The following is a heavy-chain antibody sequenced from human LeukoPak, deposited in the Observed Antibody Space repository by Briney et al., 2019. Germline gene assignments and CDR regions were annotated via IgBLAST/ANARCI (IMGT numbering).Heavy chain of an antibody. CDR2: FDPEDGET. CDR1: GYTLTELS. V-gene: IGHV1-24*01. Sequence: ASVKVSCKVSGYTLTELSMHWVRQAPGKGLEWMGGFDPEDGETIYAQKFQGRVTMTEDTSTDTAYMELSSLRSEDTAVYYCATDRAQLATLRGPFDIGGQGTMVTVSS. CDR3: ATDRAQLATLRGPFDI. D-gene: IGHD6-6*01. J-gene: IGHJ3*02.